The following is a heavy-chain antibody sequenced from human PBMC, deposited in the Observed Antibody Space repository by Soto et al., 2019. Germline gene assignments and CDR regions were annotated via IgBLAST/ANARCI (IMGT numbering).Heavy chain of an antibody. J-gene: IGHJ4*02. V-gene: IGHV3-30-3*01. Sequence: QVQLVESGGGVVQSGRSLRLSCAASGFTFSSCAMHWVRQAPGKGLEWVAVIIYDGSDKYYADSVQGRFTISRDNSKNTLYLQMNSLRPEDTAVYYCAAELGNSGYDGHDYWGQGTLVTVSS. CDR2: IIYDGSDK. CDR3: AAELGNSGYDGHDY. CDR1: GFTFSSCA. D-gene: IGHD5-12*01.